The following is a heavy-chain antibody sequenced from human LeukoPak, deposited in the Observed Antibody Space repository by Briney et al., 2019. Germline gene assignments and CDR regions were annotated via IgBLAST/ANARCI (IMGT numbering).Heavy chain of an antibody. Sequence: SETLSLTCTVSGGSISSSSYYWGWIRQPPGKGLEWIGSIYYSGSTYYNPSLKSRVTISVDTSKDQLSLKLSSVTAADTAVYYCARLNGELLDYWGQGTLVTVSS. CDR1: GGSISSSSYY. V-gene: IGHV4-39*01. D-gene: IGHD3-10*01. J-gene: IGHJ4*02. CDR3: ARLNGELLDY. CDR2: IYYSGST.